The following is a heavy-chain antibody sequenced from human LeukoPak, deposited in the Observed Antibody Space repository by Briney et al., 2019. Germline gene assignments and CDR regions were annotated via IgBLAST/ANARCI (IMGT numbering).Heavy chain of an antibody. V-gene: IGHV4-39*01. CDR3: ARHGHRLEYDSPGVDS. Sequence: SETLSLTCTVSGGSIDSGPYFWGWMRQPPGECLEWVGSFFYSGATHYNPSLKGRVAVSVDSSKKQFSLKLNSVTAADTAVYFCARHGHRLEYDSPGVDSWGQGTLVTVSS. D-gene: IGHD3-22*01. J-gene: IGHJ4*02. CDR2: FFYSGAT. CDR1: GGSIDSGPYF.